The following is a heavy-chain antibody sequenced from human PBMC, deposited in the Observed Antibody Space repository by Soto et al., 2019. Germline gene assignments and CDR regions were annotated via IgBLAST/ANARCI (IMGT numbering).Heavy chain of an antibody. CDR1: GATFSRPA. CDR2: IIPPFGTT. J-gene: IGHJ5*02. V-gene: IGHV1-69*01. D-gene: IGHD6-13*01. CDR3: ARAAIHGSSWYFWFDP. Sequence: SVKVSCKTAGATFSRPAINCVRQPPGQGLEWMGGIIPPFGTTNYAQKFKSRVTISADESTSTAYMELSSLTSEDAAVYYCARAAIHGSSWYFWFDPWGQGTLVTVS.